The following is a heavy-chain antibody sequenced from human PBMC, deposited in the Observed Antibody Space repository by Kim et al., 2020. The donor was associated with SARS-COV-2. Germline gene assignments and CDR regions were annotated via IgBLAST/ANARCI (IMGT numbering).Heavy chain of an antibody. Sequence: GGSLRLSCVASGFSFGTFDMRWVRQAPGKGLKWVSVIKRPENSAYYAESVKGRFTVSRDSARNTLYLQMNSLRVDDTAVYYCVKGAWLDYWCPGTLVTVS. J-gene: IGHJ4*02. V-gene: IGHV3-23*01. CDR3: VKGAWLDY. D-gene: IGHD5-12*01. CDR2: IKRPENSA. CDR1: GFSFGTFD.